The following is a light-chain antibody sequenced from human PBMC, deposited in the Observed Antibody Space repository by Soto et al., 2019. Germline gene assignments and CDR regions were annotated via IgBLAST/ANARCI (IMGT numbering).Light chain of an antibody. J-gene: IGKJ1*01. V-gene: IGKV3-11*01. CDR2: DAS. Sequence: EIVLTQSPATLSLSPGERATLSCRASQSVSSYLAWYQQKPGQAPRLLIYDASNRATGIPVRFSGSGSGTDFTLTIISLEPEDFAVYYCQQRSNWPWTFGQGSKV. CDR3: QQRSNWPWT. CDR1: QSVSSY.